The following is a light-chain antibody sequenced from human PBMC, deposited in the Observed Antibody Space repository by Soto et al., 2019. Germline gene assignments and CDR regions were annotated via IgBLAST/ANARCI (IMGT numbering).Light chain of an antibody. Sequence: QSVLTQPPSASGTPGQRVTMSCSGSSSNIGTNYVYWYHQLPGTAPKLLIYRNNQRPSGVPDRFSGSKSATSASLAISGPRSEHAADYYCAPSDDSLSGRVFGGGTQLTVL. CDR3: APSDDSLSGRV. CDR2: RNN. V-gene: IGLV1-47*01. J-gene: IGLJ7*01. CDR1: SSNIGTNY.